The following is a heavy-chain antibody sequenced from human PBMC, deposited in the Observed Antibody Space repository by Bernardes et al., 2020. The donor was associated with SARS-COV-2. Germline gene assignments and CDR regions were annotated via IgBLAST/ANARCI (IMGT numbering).Heavy chain of an antibody. CDR1: GYTFTGYY. CDR2: INPNSGGT. J-gene: IGHJ3*02. D-gene: IGHD3-16*02. Sequence: ASVKVSCKASGYTFTGYYMHWVRQAPGQGLEWMGWINPNSGGTNYAQKFQGWVTMTRDTSISTAYMELSRLRSDDTAVYYCARGVRGSYPQDAFDIWGQGTMVTVSS. V-gene: IGHV1-2*04. CDR3: ARGVRGSYPQDAFDI.